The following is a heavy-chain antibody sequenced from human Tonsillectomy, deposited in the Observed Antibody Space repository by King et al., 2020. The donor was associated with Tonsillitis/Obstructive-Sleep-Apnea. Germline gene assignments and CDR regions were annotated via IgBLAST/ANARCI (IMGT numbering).Heavy chain of an antibody. CDR2: INHSGST. CDR3: AREEREQGVFDI. D-gene: IGHD1-26*01. V-gene: IGHV4-34*01. CDR1: GGSFSGYY. J-gene: IGHJ3*02. Sequence: VQLQQWGAGLLKPSETLSLTCAVYGGSFSGYYWSWIRQSPGKGLEWIGEINHSGSTKYNPSLKSRVTILADTSKNQFSLKLCSVTAADTAVYYCAREEREQGVFDIWGQGTIVTVSS.